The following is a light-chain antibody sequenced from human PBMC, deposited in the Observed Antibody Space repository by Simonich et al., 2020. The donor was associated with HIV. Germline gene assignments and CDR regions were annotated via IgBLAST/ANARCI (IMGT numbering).Light chain of an antibody. CDR3: SSYTSSTTWV. Sequence: QSALTQPFSVSGSPGQSVTISCAGTRSDVGGYDYVSWYQKHPGKAPTLILYVGTKGTSGVSNRFSGAKSGNTALLTISGLQAEDEADYYCSSYTSSTTWVFGGGTKLTVL. V-gene: IGLV2-14*01. CDR1: RSDVGGYDY. J-gene: IGLJ3*02. CDR2: VGT.